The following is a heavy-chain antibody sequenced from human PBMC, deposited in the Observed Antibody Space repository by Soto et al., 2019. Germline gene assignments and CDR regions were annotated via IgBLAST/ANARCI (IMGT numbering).Heavy chain of an antibody. V-gene: IGHV3-48*02. CDR2: ISIGSTTI. D-gene: IGHD2-8*01. CDR3: ARDNGMACSVDP. CDR1: GFTFSSYS. Sequence: GGSLRLSCAASGFTFSSYSMNWVRQAPGKGLEWVSYISIGSTTIFYADSVKGRFTISSVNAKNSLYLQINSLRDEYTALYDCARDNGMACSVDPWRQGTLVTVSS. J-gene: IGHJ5*02.